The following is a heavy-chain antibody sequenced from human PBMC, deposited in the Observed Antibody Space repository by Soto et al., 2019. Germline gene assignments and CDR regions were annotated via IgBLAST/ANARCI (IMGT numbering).Heavy chain of an antibody. CDR1: GYTLTELS. V-gene: IGHV1-24*01. CDR2: FDPEDGET. CDR3: ATDFNYGSGSYYRGWFDP. Sequence: ASVKVSCKVSGYTLTELSMHWVRQAPGKGLEWKGGFDPEDGETIYAQKFQGRVTMTEDTSTDTAYMELSSLRSEDTAVYYCATDFNYGSGSYYRGWFDPWGQGTLVTVSS. D-gene: IGHD3-10*01. J-gene: IGHJ5*02.